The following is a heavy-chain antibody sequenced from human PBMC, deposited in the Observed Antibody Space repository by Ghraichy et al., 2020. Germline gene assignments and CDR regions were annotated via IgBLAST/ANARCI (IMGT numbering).Heavy chain of an antibody. CDR3: ARDLGYSSSSFPRTFDY. CDR2: ISYDGSNK. J-gene: IGHJ4*02. V-gene: IGHV3-30-3*01. Sequence: LSLTCAASGFTFSSYAMHWVRQAPGKGLEWVAVISYDGSNKYYADSVKGRLTISRDNSKNTLYLQMNSLRAEDTAVYYCARDLGYSSSSFPRTFDYWGQGPLFTVSS. D-gene: IGHD6-6*01. CDR1: GFTFSSYA.